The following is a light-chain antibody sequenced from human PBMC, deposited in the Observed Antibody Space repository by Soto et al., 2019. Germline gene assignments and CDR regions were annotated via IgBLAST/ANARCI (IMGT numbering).Light chain of an antibody. J-gene: IGLJ2*01. Sequence: SYELTQPPSVSVSPRQTASITCSGDNLGDKYACWYQQKPGQSPVLLIYQDTKRPSGIPERFSGSNSGTTATLTISGTQAMDEADYYCQVWDSNTKSEVVGGGTKLTVL. CDR3: QVWDSNTKSEV. V-gene: IGLV3-1*01. CDR2: QDT. CDR1: NLGDKY.